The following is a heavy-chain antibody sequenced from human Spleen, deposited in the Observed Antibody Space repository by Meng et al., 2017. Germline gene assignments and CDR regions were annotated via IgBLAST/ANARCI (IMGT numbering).Heavy chain of an antibody. V-gene: IGHV2-5*02. CDR2: IYWDDDK. J-gene: IGHJ4*02. Sequence: LMVLAPTLVAPTQTLTRTGIYPGFSPSTSGVGVGWIRQTPGKALEWLALIYWDDDKRYSPSLKSRLTITKDTSKNQVVLTMTNMDPVDTATYYCAHRNTCTVCFDYWGQGTLVTVSS. CDR3: AHRNTCTVCFDY. CDR1: GFSPSTSGVG. D-gene: IGHD4-17*01.